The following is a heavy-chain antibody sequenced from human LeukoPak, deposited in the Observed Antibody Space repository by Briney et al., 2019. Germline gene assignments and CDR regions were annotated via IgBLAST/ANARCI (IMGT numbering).Heavy chain of an antibody. J-gene: IGHJ3*01. Sequence: SETLSLTCAVSGGSVSSGDYSWSWLRQPPGKGLEWIGYIYDSGIAAYNPSLKRRVTISVDRSQNQFSLKLTSVTAADTAVYYCARGGSRYGANAFDVWGQGTMVTVSS. CDR2: IYDSGIA. CDR3: ARGGSRYGANAFDV. CDR1: GGSVSSGDYS. D-gene: IGHD4/OR15-4a*01. V-gene: IGHV4-30-2*01.